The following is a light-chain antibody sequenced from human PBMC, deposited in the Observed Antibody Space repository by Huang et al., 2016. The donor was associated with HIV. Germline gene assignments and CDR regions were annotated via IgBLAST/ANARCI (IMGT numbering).Light chain of an antibody. CDR1: QNVRSN. J-gene: IGKJ4*01. V-gene: IGKV3D-15*01. CDR3: QQYDNWPPGLT. Sequence: EIVMTQSPATLSVSPGGGATLSCRASQNVRSNLAWSQQTPGQAPRLLIYDTSPRASGVPARFSGSGSGTEFTLTISGLQSEDFAVYCCQQYDNWPPGLTFGGGTEVEI. CDR2: DTS.